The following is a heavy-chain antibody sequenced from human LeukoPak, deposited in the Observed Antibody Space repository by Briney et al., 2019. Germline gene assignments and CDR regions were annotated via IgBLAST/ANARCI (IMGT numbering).Heavy chain of an antibody. CDR1: GFTFSSYG. Sequence: GGSLRLSCAASGFTFSSYGMIWVRQAPGKGLEWVSAISGSGGYTYYADSVKGRFTISRDNAENSLYLQMNSLRAEDSAIYYCARAQQRDVTSPFELDYWGQGTLVAVSS. CDR2: ISGSGGYT. V-gene: IGHV3-23*01. J-gene: IGHJ4*02. CDR3: ARAQQRDVTSPFELDY. D-gene: IGHD4-17*01.